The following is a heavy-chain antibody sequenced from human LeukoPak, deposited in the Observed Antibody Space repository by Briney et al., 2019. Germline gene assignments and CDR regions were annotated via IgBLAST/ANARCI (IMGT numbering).Heavy chain of an antibody. CDR1: GFTFSDYY. Sequence: GGSLRLSCAASGFTFSDYYMSWIRQAPGKGLEWVSYISSSSSYTNYADSVKGRFTISRDNAKNSLYLQMNSLRAEDTAVYYCARPLRDILTGYYSDYWGQGTLVTVSS. CDR3: ARPLRDILTGYYSDY. D-gene: IGHD3-9*01. J-gene: IGHJ4*02. V-gene: IGHV3-11*06. CDR2: ISSSSSYT.